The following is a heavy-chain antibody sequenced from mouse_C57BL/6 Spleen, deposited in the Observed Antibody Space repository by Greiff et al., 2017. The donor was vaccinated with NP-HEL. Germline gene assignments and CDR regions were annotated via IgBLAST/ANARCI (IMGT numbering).Heavy chain of an antibody. CDR1: GFTFSSYA. Sequence: EVKLMESGGGLVKPGGSLKLSCAASGFTFSSYAMSWVRQTPEKRLEWVATISDGGSYTYYPDNVKGRFTISRDNAKNNLYLQMSHLKSEDTAMYYCARDYDEGASYWGQGTTLTVSS. J-gene: IGHJ2*01. V-gene: IGHV5-4*01. CDR2: ISDGGSYT. CDR3: ARDYDEGASY. D-gene: IGHD2-12*01.